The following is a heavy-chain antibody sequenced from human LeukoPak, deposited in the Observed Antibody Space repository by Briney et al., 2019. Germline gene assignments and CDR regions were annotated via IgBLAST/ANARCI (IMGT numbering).Heavy chain of an antibody. V-gene: IGHV4-30-2*01. CDR1: GGSISSGGYY. D-gene: IGHD5-12*01. CDR2: IYHSGST. Sequence: PSETLSLTCTVSGGSISSGGYYWSWIRQPPGKGLEWIGYIYHSGSTYYNPSLKSRVTISVDRSKNQFSLKLSSVTAADTAVYYCARGDSGYGTFDYWGQGTLVTVSS. J-gene: IGHJ4*02. CDR3: ARGDSGYGTFDY.